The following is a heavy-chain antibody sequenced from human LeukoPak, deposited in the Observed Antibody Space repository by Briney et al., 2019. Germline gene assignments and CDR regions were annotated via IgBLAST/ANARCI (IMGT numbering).Heavy chain of an antibody. CDR2: ISGSGGST. Sequence: PGGSLRLSCAASGFTVSSNYMSWVRQAPGKGLEWVSAISGSGGSTYYADSVKGRFTISRDNSKNTLYLQMNSLRAEDTAVYYCAKQEGSGWYRAYYYYYGMDVWGQGTTVTVSS. CDR1: GFTVSSNY. D-gene: IGHD6-19*01. CDR3: AKQEGSGWYRAYYYYYGMDV. V-gene: IGHV3-23*01. J-gene: IGHJ6*02.